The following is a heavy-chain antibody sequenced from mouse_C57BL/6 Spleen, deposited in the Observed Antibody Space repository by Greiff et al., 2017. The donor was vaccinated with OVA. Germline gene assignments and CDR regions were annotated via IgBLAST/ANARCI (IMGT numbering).Heavy chain of an antibody. CDR3: ARKSSGRFYYAMDY. V-gene: IGHV5-17*01. Sequence: EVQLVESGGGLVKPGGSLKLSCAASGFTFSDYGMHWVRQAPEKGLEWVAYISSGSSTIYYADTVQGRFTISRDNAKNTLCLQMTSLRSEDTAMYYCARKSSGRFYYAMDYWGQGTSVTVSS. D-gene: IGHD3-2*02. CDR2: ISSGSSTI. CDR1: GFTFSDYG. J-gene: IGHJ4*01.